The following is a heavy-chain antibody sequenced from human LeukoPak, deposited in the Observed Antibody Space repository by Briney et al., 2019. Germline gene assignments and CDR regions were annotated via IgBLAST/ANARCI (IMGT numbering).Heavy chain of an antibody. CDR3: ARGGGSWGFDF. J-gene: IGHJ4*02. CDR1: GFTFSSYE. CDR2: ISSSGSTI. D-gene: IGHD3-16*01. Sequence: GGSLRLSCAASGFTFSSYEMNWVRQAPGKGLEWLSYISSSGSTIYYADSVKGRFTISRDNAKKSLYLQMNSLRAEDTAVYYCARGGGSWGFDFWGQRTLVTVSS. V-gene: IGHV3-48*03.